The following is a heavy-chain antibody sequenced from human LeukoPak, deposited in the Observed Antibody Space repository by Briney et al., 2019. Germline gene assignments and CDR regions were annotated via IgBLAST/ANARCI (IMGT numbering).Heavy chain of an antibody. CDR2: INPNSGGT. CDR1: GYTFTGYH. CDR3: ARPSRYDSSGYDFDY. D-gene: IGHD3-22*01. V-gene: IGHV1-2*02. Sequence: GASVKVSCKASGYTFTGYHMHWVRQAPGQGLEWMGWINPNSGGTNYAQKFQGRVTMTRDTSISTAYMELSRLRSDDTAVYYCARPSRYDSSGYDFDYWGQGTLVTVSS. J-gene: IGHJ4*02.